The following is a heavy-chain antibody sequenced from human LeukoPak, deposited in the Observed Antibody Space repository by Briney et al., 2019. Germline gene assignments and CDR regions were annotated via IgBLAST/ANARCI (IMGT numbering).Heavy chain of an antibody. CDR2: TSSSGSNI. D-gene: IGHD6-13*01. J-gene: IGHJ4*02. CDR3: ARDGPRVAASLWGFDD. V-gene: IGHV3-48*03. CDR1: GFTFSSYE. Sequence: GGSLRLSCAASGFTFSSYEMNWVRQAPGKGLEWVSYTSSSGSNIYYADSVRGRFTISRDNAKNSLFLQMNSLRAEDTAVYYCARDGPRVAASLWGFDDWGQGTLVTVSS.